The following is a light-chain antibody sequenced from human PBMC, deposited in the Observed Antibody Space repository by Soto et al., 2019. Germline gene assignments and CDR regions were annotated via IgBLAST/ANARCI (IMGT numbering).Light chain of an antibody. CDR2: GAS. CDR3: LLYGRSPLYT. CDR1: QSVSSRF. J-gene: IGKJ2*01. Sequence: ENVLTQSPGTLSLSPGQTATLSCRTSQSVSSRFFAWYQQKPGQAPRLLIYGASSRAAGIPDRFSGGGSGTDFTLTITRLEPDDFAMYYCLLYGRSPLYTFGQGTKLEI. V-gene: IGKV3-20*01.